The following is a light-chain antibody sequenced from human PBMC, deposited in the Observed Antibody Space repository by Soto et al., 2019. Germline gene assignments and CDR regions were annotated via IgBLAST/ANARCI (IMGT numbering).Light chain of an antibody. Sequence: EIVLTQFPGTLSLSPRERATLSCRASQSVGSNYLAWYQQRPGQPPNLLIFGASHRAPDIPDRFSGSGSGTDFTLTISRLEPEDFAVYYCQQYGSSIQTFGQGTKVEIK. V-gene: IGKV3-20*01. J-gene: IGKJ1*01. CDR2: GAS. CDR1: QSVGSNY. CDR3: QQYGSSIQT.